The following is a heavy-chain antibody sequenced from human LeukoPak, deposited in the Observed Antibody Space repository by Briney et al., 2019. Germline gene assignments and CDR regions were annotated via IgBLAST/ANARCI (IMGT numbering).Heavy chain of an antibody. Sequence: GGSLTLSCAASGFTVSSNSMRWDRPAPGKGLEWVSIIYSGGSTYYADSVKGRLTISRDNSKNTLYVQMNRLRAEDTAVYYCATDAGYFYFDYWGQGNLVTVSS. V-gene: IGHV3-53*01. CDR2: IYSGGST. CDR1: GFTVSSNS. D-gene: IGHD3-9*01. J-gene: IGHJ4*02. CDR3: ATDAGYFYFDY.